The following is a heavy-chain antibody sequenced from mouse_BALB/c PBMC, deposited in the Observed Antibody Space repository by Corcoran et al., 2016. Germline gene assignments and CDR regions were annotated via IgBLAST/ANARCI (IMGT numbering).Heavy chain of an antibody. CDR3: ASFYYYGSSYAMDY. Sequence: QVQLQQSGAELMKPGASVKISCKATGYTFSSYWIEWVKQRPGHGLEWIGEILPGSGSTNYNEKFKGKATFTADTSSNTAYMQLSSLTSEDSAVYYCASFYYYGSSYAMDYWGQGTSVTVSS. V-gene: IGHV1-9*01. D-gene: IGHD1-1*01. CDR2: ILPGSGST. CDR1: GYTFSSYW. J-gene: IGHJ4*01.